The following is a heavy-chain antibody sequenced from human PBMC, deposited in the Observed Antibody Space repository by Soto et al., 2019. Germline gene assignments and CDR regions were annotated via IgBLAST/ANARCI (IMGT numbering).Heavy chain of an antibody. CDR3: AQHRPTTSDH. CDR2: ISYDGSII. CDR1: GFPFSNYM. D-gene: IGHD2-2*01. V-gene: IGHV3-30-3*01. Sequence: QVQLVESGGGVVQPGTSLRLSCAASGFPFSNYMMHWVRQAPGKGLEWVALISYDGSIIYYTESVKGRFTISRDDSKSTVYLQMSSLRPEDTAVYYCAQHRPTTSDHWGQGTLVTVSS. J-gene: IGHJ4*02.